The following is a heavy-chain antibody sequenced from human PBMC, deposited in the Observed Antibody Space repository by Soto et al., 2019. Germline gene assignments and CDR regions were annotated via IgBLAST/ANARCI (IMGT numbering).Heavy chain of an antibody. CDR1: GFTFSNYD. V-gene: IGHV3-30*18. CDR3: AKDSLCSSNVFDR. J-gene: IGHJ4*03. D-gene: IGHD2-2*01. CDR2: ISSGGTTK. Sequence: GGSLRLSCVASGFTFSNYDFHWVRRTPGKGLQWMAAISSGGTTKNYAESVKGRFFISRDNSRNTVYLHMNSVRDEDTALYYWAKDSLCSSNVFDRWGRRTVVTVSS.